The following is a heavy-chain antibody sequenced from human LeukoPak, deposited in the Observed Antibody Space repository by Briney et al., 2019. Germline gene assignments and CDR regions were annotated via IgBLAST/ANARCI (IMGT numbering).Heavy chain of an antibody. J-gene: IGHJ3*02. CDR3: ARGAFYDSSGGGAFDI. V-gene: IGHV1-69*05. Sequence: ASEKVSCKASGGTFSSYAISWVRQAPGRGLEWMGGIIPIFGTANYAQKFQGRVTITTDESTSTAYMELSSLRSEDTAVYYCARGAFYDSSGGGAFDIWGQGTMVTASS. D-gene: IGHD3-22*01. CDR1: GGTFSSYA. CDR2: IIPIFGTA.